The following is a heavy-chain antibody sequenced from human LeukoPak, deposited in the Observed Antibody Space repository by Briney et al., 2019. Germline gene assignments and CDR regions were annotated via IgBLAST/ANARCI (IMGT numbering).Heavy chain of an antibody. CDR3: TTGPVVPSL. D-gene: IGHD2-2*01. V-gene: IGHV3-30*02. J-gene: IGHJ4*02. CDR2: IRYDESNK. CDR1: GFTFSSYG. Sequence: GGSLRLSCAASGFTFSSYGMHWVRRAPGKGPEWVAFIRYDESNKYYADSVKGRFTISRDNSKNTLYLQMNSLKTEDTAVYYCTTGPVVPSLWGQGTLVTVSS.